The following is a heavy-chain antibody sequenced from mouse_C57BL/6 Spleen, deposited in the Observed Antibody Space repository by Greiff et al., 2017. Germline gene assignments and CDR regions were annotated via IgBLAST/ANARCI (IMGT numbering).Heavy chain of an antibody. Sequence: QVQLKESGPELVKPGASVKISCKASGYAFSSSWMNWVKQRPGKGLEWIGRIYPGDGDTNSNGKFKGKATLTADKSSSTAYMQLSSLTSEDSAVYFCARSRDGYYEDAMDYWGQGTSVTVSS. J-gene: IGHJ4*01. CDR3: ARSRDGYYEDAMDY. D-gene: IGHD2-3*01. CDR1: GYAFSSSW. V-gene: IGHV1-82*01. CDR2: IYPGDGDT.